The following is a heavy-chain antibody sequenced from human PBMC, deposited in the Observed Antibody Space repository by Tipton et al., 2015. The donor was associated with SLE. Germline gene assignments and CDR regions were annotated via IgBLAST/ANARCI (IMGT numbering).Heavy chain of an antibody. V-gene: IGHV3-23*01. D-gene: IGHD3-22*01. CDR3: ARVNYYDSSGYYVGDYFDY. J-gene: IGHJ4*02. Sequence: SLRLSCAASGFTFSSYAMSWVRQAPGKGLEWVSAISGSGGSTYYADSVKGRFTISRDNSKNTLYLQMGSLRAEDMAVYYCARVNYYDSSGYYVGDYFDYWGQGTLVTVSS. CDR1: GFTFSSYA. CDR2: ISGSGGST.